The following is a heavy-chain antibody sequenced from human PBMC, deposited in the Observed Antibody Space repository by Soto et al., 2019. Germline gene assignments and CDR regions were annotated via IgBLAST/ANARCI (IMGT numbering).Heavy chain of an antibody. J-gene: IGHJ2*01. CDR2: ISGGGDAT. CDR1: GFTFSGYA. CDR3: SRKVSGSTGRPDLWYFDL. D-gene: IGHD3-10*01. Sequence: EVQLLDSGGGLVQPGGSLRLSCAASGFTFSGYALTWVRQAPGQGLEWVSAISGGGDATFYADSVKGRFTISRDNSKNTLYLQMNTLRAADTAVYYCSRKVSGSTGRPDLWYFDLWGRGTLVTVSS. V-gene: IGHV3-23*01.